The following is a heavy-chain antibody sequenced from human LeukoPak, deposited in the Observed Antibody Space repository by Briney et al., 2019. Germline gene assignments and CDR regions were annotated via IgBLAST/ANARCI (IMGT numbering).Heavy chain of an antibody. CDR3: ARGGGTYCGGDCFHSLFDY. CDR2: IYYSGST. Sequence: SETLSLTCTVSGGSISSYYWSWIRQPPGKGLEWIGYIYYSGSTNYNPSLKSRVTISVDTSKNQFSLKLSSVTAADTAVYYCARGGGTYCGGDCFHSLFDYWGQGTLVTVSS. CDR1: GGSISSYY. V-gene: IGHV4-59*01. J-gene: IGHJ4*02. D-gene: IGHD2-21*02.